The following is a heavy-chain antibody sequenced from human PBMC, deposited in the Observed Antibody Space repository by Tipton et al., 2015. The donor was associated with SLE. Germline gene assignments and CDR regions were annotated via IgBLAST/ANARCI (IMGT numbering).Heavy chain of an antibody. J-gene: IGHJ4*02. CDR3: ATFYYGPYYFDY. Sequence: TLSLTCAVYGGSFSGYYWTWIRQPPGKGLEWIGYIYYSGSTYYNPSLKSRVTISVDTSKNQFSLKLSSVTAADTAVYYCATFYYGPYYFDYWGQGTLVTVSS. D-gene: IGHD3-10*01. V-gene: IGHV4-30-4*08. CDR1: GGSFSGYY. CDR2: IYYSGST.